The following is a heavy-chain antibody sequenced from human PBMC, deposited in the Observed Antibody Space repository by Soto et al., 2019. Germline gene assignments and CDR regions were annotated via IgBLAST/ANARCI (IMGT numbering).Heavy chain of an antibody. J-gene: IGHJ4*02. D-gene: IGHD6-13*01. Sequence: QVQLVQSGAEVKKPGASVKVSCKASGYTFTSYYMHWVRQAPGQGLEWMGIINPSGGSTSYAQKFQGRVTXIRSTXXSTVYMELSSLRSEDTAVYYCARETAAGPDNFFDYWGQGTLVTVSS. CDR1: GYTFTSYY. V-gene: IGHV1-46*01. CDR3: ARETAAGPDNFFDY. CDR2: INPSGGST.